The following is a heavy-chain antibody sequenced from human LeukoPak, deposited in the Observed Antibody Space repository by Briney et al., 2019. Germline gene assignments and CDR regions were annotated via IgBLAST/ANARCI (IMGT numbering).Heavy chain of an antibody. CDR1: GGTFSSYA. Sequence: ASVKVPCKASGGTFSSYAISWVRQAPGQGLEWMGGIIPIFGTANYAQKFQGRVTITTDESTSTAYMELSSLRSEDTAVYYCARGERLRPHIYYFDYWGQGTLVTVSS. D-gene: IGHD1-1*01. J-gene: IGHJ4*02. CDR2: IIPIFGTA. CDR3: ARGERLRPHIYYFDY. V-gene: IGHV1-69*05.